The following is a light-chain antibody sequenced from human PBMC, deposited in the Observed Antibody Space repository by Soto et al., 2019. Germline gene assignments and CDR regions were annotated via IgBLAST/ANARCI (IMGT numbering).Light chain of an antibody. V-gene: IGKV1-33*01. CDR3: QHYGDFPFT. CDR1: QDITNY. CDR2: GAS. J-gene: IGKJ3*01. Sequence: DIQMTQSPSSLSASVGDRVTITCQASQDITNYLSWYQQKPGKAPKLLIYGASNLQTGVPSRFSGGGSGTDFTLIIRGLQPEDIATYYCQHYGDFPFTFGPGTKVEI.